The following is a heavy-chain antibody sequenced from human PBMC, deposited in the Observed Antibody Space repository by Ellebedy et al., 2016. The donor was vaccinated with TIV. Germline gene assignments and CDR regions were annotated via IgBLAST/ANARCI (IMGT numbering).Heavy chain of an antibody. Sequence: PGGSLRLSCAASGFTLSYYTLNWVRQAPGKGLEWLAYISTGSSRSTIYYADSVKGRFTISRDDVKNSVFLQMDPLRGEDTAVYYCARDRRAFRASMDVWGQGTTVTVSS. V-gene: IGHV3-48*01. CDR2: ISTGSSRSTI. J-gene: IGHJ6*02. CDR1: GFTLSYYT. CDR3: ARDRRAFRASMDV. D-gene: IGHD3-10*01.